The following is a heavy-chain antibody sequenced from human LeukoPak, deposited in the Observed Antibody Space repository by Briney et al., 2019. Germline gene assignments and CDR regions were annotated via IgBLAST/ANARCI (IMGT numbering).Heavy chain of an antibody. V-gene: IGHV3-23*01. D-gene: IGHD4-17*01. CDR3: AKVRGMTTVILRHFDY. Sequence: GGSLRLSCAASGFTFSGYAMSWVRQAPGKGLEWVSVLSGGGGSTYYADSVKGRFTISRDNSKNTLFLQMNSLRAEDTAIYYCAKVRGMTTVILRHFDYWGQGTLVTVSS. CDR1: GFTFSGYA. CDR2: LSGGGGST. J-gene: IGHJ4*02.